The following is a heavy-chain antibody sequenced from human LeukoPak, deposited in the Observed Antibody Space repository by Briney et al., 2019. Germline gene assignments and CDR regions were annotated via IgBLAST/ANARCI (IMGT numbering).Heavy chain of an antibody. CDR2: INHSGST. CDR3: ASSPMLFY. J-gene: IGHJ4*02. V-gene: IGHV4-34*01. CDR1: GRSFSGYY. Sequence: SETLSLTCAVYGRSFSGYYWSWIRQPPGKGLEWIGEINHSGSTNYNPSLKSRVTISVDTSKNQFSLKLSSVTAADTAVYYCASSPMLFYWGQGTLVTVSS. D-gene: IGHD2-2*01.